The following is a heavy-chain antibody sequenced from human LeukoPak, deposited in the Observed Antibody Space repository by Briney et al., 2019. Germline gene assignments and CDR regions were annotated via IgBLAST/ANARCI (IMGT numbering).Heavy chain of an antibody. CDR1: GFTFGSYS. CDR2: ISSSSSYI. CDR3: AREREGHFDY. Sequence: GGSLRLSCAASGFTFGSYSMNWVRQAPGKGLEWVSSISSSSSYIYYADSVKGRFTISRDNAKNSLYLQMNSLRAEDTAVYYCAREREGHFDYWGQGTLVTVSS. D-gene: IGHD1-26*01. J-gene: IGHJ4*02. V-gene: IGHV3-21*01.